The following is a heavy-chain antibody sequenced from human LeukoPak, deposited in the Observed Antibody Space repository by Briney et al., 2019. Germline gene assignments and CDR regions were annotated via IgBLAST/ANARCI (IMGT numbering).Heavy chain of an antibody. V-gene: IGHV3-30*18. CDR2: ISYDGSNK. J-gene: IGHJ6*02. CDR1: GFTFSSYG. D-gene: IGHD6-19*01. Sequence: PGGSLRLSCAASGFTFSSYGMHWVRQAPGKGLEWVAVISYDGSNKYYADSVTGRFTISRDNSKNTLYLQMNSLRAEDTAVYYCAKEREIGGWDPPYYYYYGMDVWGRGTTVTVSS. CDR3: AKEREIGGWDPPYYYYYGMDV.